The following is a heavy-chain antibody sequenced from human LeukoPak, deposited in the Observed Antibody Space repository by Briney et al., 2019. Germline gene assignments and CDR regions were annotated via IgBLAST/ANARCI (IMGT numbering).Heavy chain of an antibody. CDR2: IYTSGST. CDR3: ARGYSIDY. V-gene: IGHV4-61*02. Sequence: SETLSLTCTVSGGSISSGSYYWSWIRQPAGKGLEWIGRIYTSGSTNYNPSLKSRVTISVDTSKNQFSLKLSSVTAADTAMYYCARGYSIDYWGQGTLVTVSS. J-gene: IGHJ4*02. D-gene: IGHD4-11*01. CDR1: GGSISSGSYY.